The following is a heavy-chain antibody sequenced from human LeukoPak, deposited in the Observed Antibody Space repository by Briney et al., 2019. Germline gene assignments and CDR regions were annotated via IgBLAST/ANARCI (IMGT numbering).Heavy chain of an antibody. D-gene: IGHD6-13*01. V-gene: IGHV4-38-2*02. CDR3: ARDGEYSSSWQYYYGIDV. Sequence: PSETLSLTCSVSGFSISSGYFWAWIRQPPGKGLELIGRVYHTGTTYYDPSLKSRVTISVDTSRNQFSLKLTSVTAADTAVYYCARDGEYSSSWQYYYGIDVWGQGTTVSVSS. J-gene: IGHJ6*02. CDR2: VYHTGTT. CDR1: GFSISSGYF.